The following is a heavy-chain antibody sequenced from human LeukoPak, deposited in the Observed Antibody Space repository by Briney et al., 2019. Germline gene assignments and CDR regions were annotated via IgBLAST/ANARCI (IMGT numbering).Heavy chain of an antibody. V-gene: IGHV3-21*01. J-gene: IGHJ5*02. CDR1: GFIFSRYT. Sequence: KTGGSLRLSCAASGFIFSRYTINWVRQAPGKGLEWVSSIWSDSAEIHYADSVKGRFTISRDNAKNSLYLQMNSLRAEDSAVYYCARVPQSEAPWGQGTLVTVPS. CDR3: ARVPQSEAP. CDR2: IWSDSAEI.